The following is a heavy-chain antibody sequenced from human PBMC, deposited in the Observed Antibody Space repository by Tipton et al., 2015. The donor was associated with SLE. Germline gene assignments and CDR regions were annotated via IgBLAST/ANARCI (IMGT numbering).Heavy chain of an antibody. CDR1: GDSFAIVGYY. CDR3: AKADGVVGGQVPYWYFDL. V-gene: IGHV4-31*03. J-gene: IGHJ2*01. D-gene: IGHD2-21*01. Sequence: TLSLTCTVSGDSFAIVGYYWTWIRQRPGKGLEWIGSIYYNGNTNYNPSLTSRVSISVDTSRNRLSLQVRSVTAADTAVYYCAKADGVVGGQVPYWYFDLWGRGTLVTVSS. CDR2: IYYNGNT.